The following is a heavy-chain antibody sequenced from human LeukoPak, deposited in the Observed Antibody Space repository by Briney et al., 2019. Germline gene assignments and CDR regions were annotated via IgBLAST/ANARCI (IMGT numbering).Heavy chain of an antibody. CDR2: IKQDGSEK. CDR3: AREGKHDYGDYVLGY. Sequence: PGGSLRLSCAASGFTFSSYWMSWVRQAPGKGLEWVANIKQDGSEKYYVDSVKGRFTISRDNAKNSLYLQMNSLRAEDTAVYYCAREGKHDYGDYVLGYWGQGTLVTVSS. CDR1: GFTFSSYW. D-gene: IGHD4-17*01. V-gene: IGHV3-7*01. J-gene: IGHJ4*02.